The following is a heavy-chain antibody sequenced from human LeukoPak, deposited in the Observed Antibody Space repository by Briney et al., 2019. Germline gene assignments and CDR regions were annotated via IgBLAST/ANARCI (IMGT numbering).Heavy chain of an antibody. CDR1: GFTFSSYG. Sequence: GGSLRLSCAASGFTFSSYGMHWVRQAPGKGLEWVAVIWYDGSNKYYADSVKGRFTICRDNSKNTLYLQMNSLRAEDTAVYYCARGYCGGDCYRPTYYYYYGMDVWGQGTTVTVSS. CDR3: ARGYCGGDCYRPTYYYYYGMDV. J-gene: IGHJ6*02. CDR2: IWYDGSNK. V-gene: IGHV3-33*01. D-gene: IGHD2-21*02.